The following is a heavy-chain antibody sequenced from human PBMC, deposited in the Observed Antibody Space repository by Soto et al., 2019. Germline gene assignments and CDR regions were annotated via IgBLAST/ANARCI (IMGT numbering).Heavy chain of an antibody. D-gene: IGHD6-13*01. CDR3: ARGLSIAAAGSQIYYYYYGMDV. CDR2: ISAYNGNT. Sequence: QVQLVQSGAEVKKPGASVKVSCKASGYTFTSYGISWVRQAPGQGLEWMGWISAYNGNTNYAQKLQGRVTMTTDTSTSTAYMELMSLRSDDTAVYYCARGLSIAAAGSQIYYYYYGMDVWGQGTTITVSS. CDR1: GYTFTSYG. J-gene: IGHJ6*02. V-gene: IGHV1-18*01.